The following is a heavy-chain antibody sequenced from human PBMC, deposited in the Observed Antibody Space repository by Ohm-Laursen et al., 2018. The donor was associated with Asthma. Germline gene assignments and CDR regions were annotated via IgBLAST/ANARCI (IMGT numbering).Heavy chain of an antibody. V-gene: IGHV4-31*03. Sequence: TLSLTCTVSGGSISSGGYYWSWIRQHPGKGLEWIGYIYYSGSTYHNPSLKSRVTISVDTSKNQFSLKLSSVTAADTALYYCAFYRDYYGMDVWGQGTTVTVSS. CDR2: IYYSGST. CDR3: AFYRDYYGMDV. D-gene: IGHD2/OR15-2a*01. CDR1: GGSISSGGYY. J-gene: IGHJ6*02.